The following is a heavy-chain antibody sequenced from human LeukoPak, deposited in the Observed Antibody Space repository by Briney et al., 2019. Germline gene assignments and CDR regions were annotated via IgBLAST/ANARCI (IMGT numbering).Heavy chain of an antibody. D-gene: IGHD2-15*01. J-gene: IGHJ6*02. CDR3: ARVPGYCSGGSCYYYYDMDV. Sequence: SETLSLTCTVSGASISGYYWSWIRQPPGKGLEWIGYVYYTGTTTYNPSLKSRATISVDTSKNQFSLKLSSVTAADTAVYYCARVPGYCSGGSCYYYYDMDVWGQGTTVTVSS. CDR1: GASISGYY. V-gene: IGHV4-59*08. CDR2: VYYTGTT.